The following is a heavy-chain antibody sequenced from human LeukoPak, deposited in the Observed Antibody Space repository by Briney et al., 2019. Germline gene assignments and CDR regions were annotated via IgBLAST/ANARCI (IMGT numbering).Heavy chain of an antibody. D-gene: IGHD2-2*03. CDR2: ISDDGTSK. CDR1: GFTFSNHA. Sequence: PGGSLRLSCVTSGFTFSNHAMHWVRHGPGKGLEWVAVISDDGTSKFYADSVKGRFTIFRDNSKNTLFPQINSLRPEDTAMYYCARVDDLDAFDIWGQGTLVTVSS. V-gene: IGHV3-30*04. CDR3: ARVDDLDAFDI. J-gene: IGHJ3*02.